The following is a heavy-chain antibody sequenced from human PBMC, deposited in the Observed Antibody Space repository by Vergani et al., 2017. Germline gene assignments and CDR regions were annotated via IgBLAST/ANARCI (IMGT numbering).Heavy chain of an antibody. Sequence: QVQVVQSGAEVKKPGASVKVSCKASGYSFNGYYMYWVRQAPGQGLEWMGRINPNSGGTQYAQKFQGRVTMTRDTSIRTAYMELSRLRADDTAVYFCARDGIALFPDVISNWLDLWGQGTLVTVSS. CDR2: INPNSGGT. CDR3: ARDGIALFPDVISNWLDL. J-gene: IGHJ5*02. D-gene: IGHD3-22*01. V-gene: IGHV1-2*06. CDR1: GYSFNGYY.